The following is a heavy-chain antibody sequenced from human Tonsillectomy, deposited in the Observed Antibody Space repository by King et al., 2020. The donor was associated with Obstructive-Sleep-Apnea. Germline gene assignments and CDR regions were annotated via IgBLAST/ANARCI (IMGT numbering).Heavy chain of an antibody. Sequence: QLVQSGGGLVKTGGSLRLSCAASGFTFSTYSMNWVRQAPGKGLEWISSISSSSSYIYYADSLKGRFTISRDNAKNSLYLQMDSLRAEDTAVYYCARDLITGEGSQCAFDIWGQGTMVTVSS. J-gene: IGHJ3*02. CDR2: ISSSSSYI. CDR3: ARDLITGEGSQCAFDI. CDR1: GFTFSTYS. V-gene: IGHV3-21*01. D-gene: IGHD1-20*01.